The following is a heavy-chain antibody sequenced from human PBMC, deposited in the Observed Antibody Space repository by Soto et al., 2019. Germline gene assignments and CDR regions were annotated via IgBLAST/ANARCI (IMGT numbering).Heavy chain of an antibody. CDR2: IRSKANSYAT. J-gene: IGHJ6*02. CDR3: TRLDSSHYYYYGMDV. Sequence: GGSLRLSCAASGFTFSGSAMHWVRQASGKGLEWVGRIRSKANSYATAYAASVKGRITISRDDSKNTAYLQMNSLKTEDTAVYYCTRLDSSHYYYYGMDVWGQGTTVTVSS. V-gene: IGHV3-73*01. D-gene: IGHD2-15*01. CDR1: GFTFSGSA.